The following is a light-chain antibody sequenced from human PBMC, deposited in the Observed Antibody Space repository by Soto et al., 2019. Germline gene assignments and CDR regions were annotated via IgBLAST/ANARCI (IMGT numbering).Light chain of an antibody. Sequence: EIVMTQSPATLSVSPGERATLSCRASQSVSSNLAWYQQKPGQAPRLLIYGASTRATGNPARFSGSGSGTEFTLTISSLQSEDFAVYYCQQYNNWLRRTFGQGTKVEIK. CDR2: GAS. J-gene: IGKJ1*01. V-gene: IGKV3-15*01. CDR3: QQYNNWLRRT. CDR1: QSVSSN.